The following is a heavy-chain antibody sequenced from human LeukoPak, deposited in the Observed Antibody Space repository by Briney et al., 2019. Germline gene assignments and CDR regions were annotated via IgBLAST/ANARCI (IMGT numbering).Heavy chain of an antibody. J-gene: IGHJ4*02. V-gene: IGHV3-30-3*01. Sequence: PGGSLRLSCAASGFTFSSYAMHWVRQAPGKGLEWVAVISYDGSNKYYADSVKGRFTISRDNSKNTLYLQMNSLRAEDTAVYYCARALRGSYYRPPWGYWGQGTLVTVSS. CDR1: GFTFSSYA. D-gene: IGHD1-26*01. CDR3: ARALRGSYYRPPWGY. CDR2: ISYDGSNK.